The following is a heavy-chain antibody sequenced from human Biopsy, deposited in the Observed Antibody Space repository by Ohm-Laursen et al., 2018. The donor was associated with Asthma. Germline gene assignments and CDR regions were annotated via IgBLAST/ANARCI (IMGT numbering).Heavy chain of an antibody. CDR1: GFTFRSYA. J-gene: IGHJ1*01. CDR2: IKHDGSEK. V-gene: IGHV3-7*01. D-gene: IGHD3-3*02. CDR3: ARTFHFWSPYHAEHYQL. Sequence: SLRLSCAASGFTFRSYAMHWVRQVPGKGLEWVANIKHDGSEKNHVDSLKGRFTISRDNAKNPLYLQMNSLRAEDTAVYYCARTFHFWSPYHAEHYQLWGQGTLVTVSS.